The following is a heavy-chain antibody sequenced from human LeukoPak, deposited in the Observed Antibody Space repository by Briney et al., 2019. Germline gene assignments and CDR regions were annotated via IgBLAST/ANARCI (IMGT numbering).Heavy chain of an antibody. V-gene: IGHV5-51*01. CDR3: ARLKAAAGNDYHHYMDV. J-gene: IGHJ6*03. D-gene: IGHD6-13*01. CDR1: GYSFTTHW. CDR2: IFPGDSET. Sequence: GESLKISCKGSGYSFTTHWIGWVRQMPGKGLEWMGLIFPGDSETIYSPSFQGQVTISADKSVNTAYLRWSSLKASDTAMYYCARLKAAAGNDYHHYMDVWGKGTTVTISS.